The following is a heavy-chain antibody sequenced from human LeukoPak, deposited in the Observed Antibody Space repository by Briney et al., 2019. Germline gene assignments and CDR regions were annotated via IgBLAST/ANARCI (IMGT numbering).Heavy chain of an antibody. CDR1: GYTFTSYD. D-gene: IGHD3-10*01. Sequence: ASVKVSCKASGYTFTSYDINWVRQATGQGLEWMGWMNPNSGNTGYAQKFQGRVTMTRNTSISTAYMELSSLRSEDTAVYYCARGLRLHYRQASPGYWGQGTLVTVSS. CDR2: MNPNSGNT. J-gene: IGHJ4*02. CDR3: ARGLRLHYRQASPGY. V-gene: IGHV1-8*02.